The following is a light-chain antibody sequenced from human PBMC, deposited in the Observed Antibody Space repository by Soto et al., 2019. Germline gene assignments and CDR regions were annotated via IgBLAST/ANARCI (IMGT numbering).Light chain of an antibody. V-gene: IGLV2-14*01. J-gene: IGLJ1*01. Sequence: QSALTQPASVSGSPGQSITLSCTGTNSDIGGYDIVSWYQQHPGKAPKLMIYDVSIRPSGVSHRFSGSKSANTASLTISGLQPEDEADYYCTSYAPGGTHVFGTGTKVTVL. CDR3: TSYAPGGTHV. CDR2: DVS. CDR1: NSDIGGYDI.